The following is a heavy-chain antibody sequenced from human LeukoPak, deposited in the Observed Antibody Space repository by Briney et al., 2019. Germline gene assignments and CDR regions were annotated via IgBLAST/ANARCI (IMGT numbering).Heavy chain of an antibody. CDR1: GFTFSNYS. J-gene: IGHJ4*02. V-gene: IGHV3-21*06. D-gene: IGHD3-10*01. Sequence: MTGGSLRLSCAASGFTFSNYSINWVRQAPGKGLEWVSSISGSSSSIDYADSAKGRFTVSRDNARNSVSLQMKSLRADDSAVYYCARDVALRSLDYWGRGTLVTVSS. CDR3: ARDVALRSLDY. CDR2: ISGSSSSI.